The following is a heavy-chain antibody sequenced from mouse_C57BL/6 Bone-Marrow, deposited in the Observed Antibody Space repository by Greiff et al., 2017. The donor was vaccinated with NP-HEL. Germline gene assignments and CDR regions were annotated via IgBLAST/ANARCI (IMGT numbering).Heavy chain of an antibody. CDR3: ARGLTTVVIDY. V-gene: IGHV1-55*01. CDR1: GYTFTSYW. CDR2: IYPGSGST. D-gene: IGHD1-1*01. Sequence: QVQLQQPGAELVKPGASVKMSCKASGYTFTSYWITWVKQRPGQGLEWIGDIYPGSGSTPYNEKFKSKATLTVDTSSSTAYMQLSSLTSEDSAVYYCARGLTTVVIDYWGQGTTLTVSS. J-gene: IGHJ2*01.